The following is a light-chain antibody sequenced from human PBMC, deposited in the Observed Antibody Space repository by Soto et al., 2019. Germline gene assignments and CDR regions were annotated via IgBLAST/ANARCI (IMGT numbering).Light chain of an antibody. CDR3: SSYTSSSTLVV. J-gene: IGLJ1*01. CDR1: SSDVGGYNY. CDR2: DVS. Sequence: QSALTQPASVSGSPGQSITISCTGTSSDVGGYNYVSWYQQHPGKAPKLMIYDVSNRPSGVSNRCSGSKSGNTASLTISGVQAEDEADDYCSSYTSSSTLVVFGTGTKVTVL. V-gene: IGLV2-14*01.